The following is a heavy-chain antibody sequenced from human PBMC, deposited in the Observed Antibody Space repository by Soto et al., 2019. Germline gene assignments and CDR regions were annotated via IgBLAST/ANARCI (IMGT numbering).Heavy chain of an antibody. CDR2: IWYDGSNK. CDR1: GFTFSSYG. CDR3: ARDALPRYYDTSGPLGFDP. D-gene: IGHD3-22*01. Sequence: PGGSLRLSCAASGFTFSSYGMHWVRQAPDKGLEWVAVIWYDGSNKYYADSVKGRFTISRDNSKNTLYLQMNSLRAEDTAVYYCARDALPRYYDTSGPLGFDPWGQGTLVTVSS. J-gene: IGHJ5*02. V-gene: IGHV3-33*01.